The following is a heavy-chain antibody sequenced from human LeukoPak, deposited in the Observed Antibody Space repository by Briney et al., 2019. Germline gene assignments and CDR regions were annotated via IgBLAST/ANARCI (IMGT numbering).Heavy chain of an antibody. CDR2: IYYSGIT. D-gene: IGHD1-26*01. Sequence: PSETLSLTCTVFGDSISSYYWSWIRQPPGKELEWIGSIYYSGITSYNPSLKSRVIISVHTSKKQFSLKLSSVTAADAAVYYCARDQSGSYIFDYWGQGTLVTVSS. CDR1: GDSISSYY. V-gene: IGHV4-59*01. J-gene: IGHJ4*02. CDR3: ARDQSGSYIFDY.